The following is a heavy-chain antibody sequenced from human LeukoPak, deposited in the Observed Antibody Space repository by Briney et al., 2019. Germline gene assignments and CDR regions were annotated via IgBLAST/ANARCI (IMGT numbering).Heavy chain of an antibody. V-gene: IGHV1-24*01. Sequence: GASVKVSCKVFGSTLTKLSMHWVRQAPGKGLEWMGGFDPEADETVYAQKFHGRVTIIRDTSTSTVYMDLSSLTSEDTAVYYCARGPHSSSWPDIPRDYWGQGTLVTVAS. CDR2: FDPEADET. CDR3: ARGPHSSSWPDIPRDY. CDR1: GSTLTKLS. D-gene: IGHD6-13*01. J-gene: IGHJ4*02.